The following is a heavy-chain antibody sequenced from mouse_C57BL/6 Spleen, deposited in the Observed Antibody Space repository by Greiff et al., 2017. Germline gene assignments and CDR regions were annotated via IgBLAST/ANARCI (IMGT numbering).Heavy chain of an antibody. Sequence: EVQLQQSGPELVKPGASVKIPCKASGYTFTDYNMDWVKQSHGKSLEWIGDINPNNGGTIYNQKFKGKATLTVDKSSSTAYMELRSLTAEDTAVYYSARKTYYYGSSPWFAYWGQGTLVTVSA. CDR1: GYTFTDYN. D-gene: IGHD1-1*01. V-gene: IGHV1-18*01. CDR2: INPNNGGT. J-gene: IGHJ3*01. CDR3: ARKTYYYGSSPWFAY.